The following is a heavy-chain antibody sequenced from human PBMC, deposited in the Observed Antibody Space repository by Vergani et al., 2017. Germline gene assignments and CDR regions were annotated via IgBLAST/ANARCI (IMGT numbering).Heavy chain of an antibody. J-gene: IGHJ6*02. CDR1: GGSISSSSYY. CDR3: ARHDXIFGDSRSYYGMDV. D-gene: IGHD3-10*01. Sequence: QLQLQESGPGLVKPSETLFLTCTVSGGSISSSSYYWGWIRQPPGKGLEWIGSIYYSGSTYYNPSLKSRVTISVDTSKNQFSLKLSSVTAADTAVYYCARHDXIFGDSRSYYGMDVWGQGTTVTVSS. V-gene: IGHV4-39*01. CDR2: IYYSGST.